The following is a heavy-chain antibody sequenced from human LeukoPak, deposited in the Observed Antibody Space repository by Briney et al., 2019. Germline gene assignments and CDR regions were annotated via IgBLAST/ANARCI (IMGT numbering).Heavy chain of an antibody. V-gene: IGHV1-18*01. Sequence: GGSLRLSCAASGFTFSSYGMHWVRQAPGQGLEWMGWISAYNGNTNCAQKLQGRVTMTTDTSTSTAYMELRSLRSDDTAVYYCARESLLKVLGYWGQGTLVTVSS. D-gene: IGHD3-9*01. J-gene: IGHJ4*02. CDR2: ISAYNGNT. CDR3: ARESLLKVLGY. CDR1: GFTFSSYG.